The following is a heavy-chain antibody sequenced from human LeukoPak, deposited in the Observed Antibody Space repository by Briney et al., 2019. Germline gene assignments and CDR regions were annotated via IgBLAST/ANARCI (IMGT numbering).Heavy chain of an antibody. V-gene: IGHV5-51*01. CDR3: ARVLRPSIAAAGTGAFDY. J-gene: IGHJ4*02. D-gene: IGHD6-13*01. Sequence: GESLKISCKGSGYSFTSYWIGWVRQMPGKGLEWMGIIYPGDSDTRYSPSFQGQVTISADKSISTAYLQWSSLKASDTAMYYCARVLRPSIAAAGTGAFDYWGQGTLVTVSS. CDR1: GYSFTSYW. CDR2: IYPGDSDT.